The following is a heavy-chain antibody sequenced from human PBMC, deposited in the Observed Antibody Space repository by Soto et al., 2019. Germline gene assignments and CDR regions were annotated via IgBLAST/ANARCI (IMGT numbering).Heavy chain of an antibody. CDR1: GFTFSSYG. CDR3: AKDRLDCCSGPPPYYYYGMDV. V-gene: IGHV3-30*18. CDR2: ISYDGSNK. Sequence: QVQLVESGGGVVQPGRSLRLSCAASGFTFSSYGMHWVRQAPGKGLEWVAVISYDGSNKYYADSVKGRFTISRDNSTNTLYLQMNSPGAEATAVYYCAKDRLDCCSGPPPYYYYGMDVWGQGTTVPVSS. D-gene: IGHD3-3*01. J-gene: IGHJ6*02.